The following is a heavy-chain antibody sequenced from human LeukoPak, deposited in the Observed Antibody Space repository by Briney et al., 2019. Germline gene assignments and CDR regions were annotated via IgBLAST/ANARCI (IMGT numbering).Heavy chain of an antibody. CDR1: GFTFSDYY. J-gene: IGHJ4*02. V-gene: IGHV3-11*01. CDR2: ISSSGSTI. D-gene: IGHD3-22*01. CDR3: ASVAYASSGYYHY. Sequence: PGGSLRLSCAASGFTFSDYYMSWIRQAPGKGLEWVSYISSSGSTIYYADSVKGRFTISRDNAKNSLYLQMNSLRAEDTAVYYCASVAYASSGYYHYWGQGTLVTVSS.